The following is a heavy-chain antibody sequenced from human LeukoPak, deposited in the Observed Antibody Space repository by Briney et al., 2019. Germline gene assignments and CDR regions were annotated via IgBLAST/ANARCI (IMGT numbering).Heavy chain of an antibody. J-gene: IGHJ4*02. CDR3: ARSLTTDY. V-gene: IGHV1-2*02. CDR1: GYSFNAYY. CDR2: VNPNSGGT. Sequence: GESLKISCKGSGYSFNAYYIHWVRQAPGQGLEWMGWVNPNSGGTNFAQKFQGRVTVTRDTSISTAYMELSRLRSDDTAIYYCARSLTTDYWGQGTLVAVSS. D-gene: IGHD1-14*01.